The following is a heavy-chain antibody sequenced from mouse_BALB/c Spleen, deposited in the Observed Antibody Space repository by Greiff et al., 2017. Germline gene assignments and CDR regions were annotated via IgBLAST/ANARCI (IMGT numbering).Heavy chain of an antibody. D-gene: IGHD2-10*02. CDR3: NWYGNQFAY. CDR1: GFNIKDYY. J-gene: IGHJ3*01. V-gene: IGHV14-4*02. CDR2: IDPENGDT. Sequence: EVQLQQSGAELVRSGASVKLSCTASGFNIKDYYMHWVKQRPEQGLEWIGWIDPENGDTEYAPKFQGKATMTADTSSNTAYLQLSSLTSEDTAVYYCNWYGNQFAYWGQGTLGTVSA.